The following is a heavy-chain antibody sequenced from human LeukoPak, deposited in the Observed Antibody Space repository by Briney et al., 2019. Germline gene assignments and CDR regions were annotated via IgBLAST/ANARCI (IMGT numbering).Heavy chain of an antibody. D-gene: IGHD2-21*01. Sequence: GGSLRLSCAASGFTVSSNYMSWVRQAPGKGLEWVSAISGSGGSTYYADSVKGRFTISRDNSKNTLYLQMNSLRAEDTAVYYCAKPFTIAYCGGDCSYYFDYWGQGTLVTVSS. V-gene: IGHV3-23*01. CDR1: GFTVSSNY. CDR3: AKPFTIAYCGGDCSYYFDY. CDR2: ISGSGGST. J-gene: IGHJ4*02.